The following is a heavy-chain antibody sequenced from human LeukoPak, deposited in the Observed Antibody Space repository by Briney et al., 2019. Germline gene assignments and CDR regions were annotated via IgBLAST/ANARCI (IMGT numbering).Heavy chain of an antibody. CDR1: GFTFSSYA. Sequence: GGSLRLSCAASGFTFSSYAMHWVRQAPGKGLEWVAVMSYDGSDKYYADSVKGRFTISRDNSQNTLYLQINSLRAEDTAVYFCARRYCTSTICYALDYWGQGTLVTVSA. D-gene: IGHD2-2*01. V-gene: IGHV3-30*04. CDR3: ARRYCTSTICYALDY. CDR2: MSYDGSDK. J-gene: IGHJ4*02.